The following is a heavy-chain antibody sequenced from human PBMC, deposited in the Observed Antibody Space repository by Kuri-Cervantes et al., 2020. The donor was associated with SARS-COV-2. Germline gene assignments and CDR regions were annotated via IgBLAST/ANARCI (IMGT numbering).Heavy chain of an antibody. CDR3: ARGNKYCSVTSCHTSFDF. Sequence: GGSLRLSCVTSGITVSSNYMTWVRQAPGKGLEWVSIMYSSGDTFYADSVKGRFTVSRDNSINTLYLQLSSLRPEDTAVYYCARGNKYCSVTSCHTSFDFWGQGALVTVSS. CDR2: MYSSGDT. V-gene: IGHV3-66*02. J-gene: IGHJ4*02. CDR1: GITVSSNY. D-gene: IGHD2-15*01.